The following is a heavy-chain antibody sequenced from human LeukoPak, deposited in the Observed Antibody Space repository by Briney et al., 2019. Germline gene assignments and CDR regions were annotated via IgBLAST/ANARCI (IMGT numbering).Heavy chain of an antibody. V-gene: IGHV4-39*07. CDR3: ARDVPTVQLWRTDAFDI. CDR2: IYHSGST. D-gene: IGHD5-18*01. CDR1: GGAISSGSYY. J-gene: IGHJ3*02. Sequence: SETLSLTCIVSGGAISSGSYYWGWIRQPPGKGLEWIGIIYHSGSTYFNPSLKSRVTISVDTSKNQFSLKLTSVTAADTAVYYCARDVPTVQLWRTDAFDIWGQGTMVTVSS.